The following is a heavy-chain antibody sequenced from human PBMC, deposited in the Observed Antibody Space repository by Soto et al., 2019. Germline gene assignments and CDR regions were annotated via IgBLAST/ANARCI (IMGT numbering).Heavy chain of an antibody. D-gene: IGHD6-13*01. CDR2: INHSGST. CDR3: ARGEWFYTYSSSWFL. CDR1: GGSFSGYY. V-gene: IGHV4-34*01. J-gene: IGHJ4*02. Sequence: QVQLQQWGAGLLKPSETLSLTCAVYGGSFSGYYWSWIRQPPGKGLEWIGEINHSGSTNYNPSLNSRVTISVVTSKNQFSLKLSSATAADTAVYYCARGEWFYTYSSSWFLWGQGTLVTVSS.